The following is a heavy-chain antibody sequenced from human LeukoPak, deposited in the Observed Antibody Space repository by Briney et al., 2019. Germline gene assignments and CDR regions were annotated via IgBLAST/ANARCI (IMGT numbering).Heavy chain of an antibody. J-gene: IGHJ3*02. CDR2: IYYSGST. CDR3: ARETGTPAGAFDI. V-gene: IGHV4-59*01. CDR1: GGSISSYY. Sequence: SETLSLTCTVSGGSISSYYWSWIRQPPGKGLEWIGYIYYSGSTNYNPSLKSRVTISVDTSKHQFSLKLSSVTAADTAVYYCARETGTPAGAFDIWGQGTMVTVSS. D-gene: IGHD3-9*01.